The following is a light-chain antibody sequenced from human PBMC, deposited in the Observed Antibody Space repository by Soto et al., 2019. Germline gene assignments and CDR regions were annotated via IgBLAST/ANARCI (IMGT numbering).Light chain of an antibody. CDR1: SSDVGGYKY. J-gene: IGLJ1*01. Sequence: QSALTQPASVSGSPGQSITISCTGTSSDVGGYKYVSWYQQHPDKAPKLLIYVVSNRPSGVSNRFSGSKSGNMASLTISGLQAEDEADYYCGSYTSSDTPYVFGTGTKVTVL. CDR2: VVS. V-gene: IGLV2-14*01. CDR3: GSYTSSDTPYV.